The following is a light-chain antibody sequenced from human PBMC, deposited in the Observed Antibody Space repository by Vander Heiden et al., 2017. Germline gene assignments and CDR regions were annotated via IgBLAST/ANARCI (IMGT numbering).Light chain of an antibody. V-gene: IGKV1-33*01. CDR3: QQYDNLPLT. CDR2: DAS. J-gene: IGKJ4*01. Sequence: DIQITHSPSSLSASVGDRVTITCQASQDISNYLNWYQQKPRKAPKLLIYDASNLETRVPSRFSGSRSGTDFTFTISSLQPEDIATYYCQQYDNLPLTFGGGTKVEIK. CDR1: QDISNY.